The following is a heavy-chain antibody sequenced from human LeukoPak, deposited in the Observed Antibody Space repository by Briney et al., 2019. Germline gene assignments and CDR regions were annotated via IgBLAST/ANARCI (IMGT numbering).Heavy chain of an antibody. CDR3: ARDVGDDYGGKDAFDI. CDR2: ISYDGSNK. D-gene: IGHD4-23*01. CDR1: GFTFSSYW. J-gene: IGHJ3*02. V-gene: IGHV3-30*03. Sequence: GGSLRLSCAASGFTFSSYWMSWVRQAPGKGLEWVAVISYDGSNKYYADSVKGRFTISRDNSKNTLYLQMNSLRAEDTAVYYCARDVGDDYGGKDAFDIWGQGTMVTVSS.